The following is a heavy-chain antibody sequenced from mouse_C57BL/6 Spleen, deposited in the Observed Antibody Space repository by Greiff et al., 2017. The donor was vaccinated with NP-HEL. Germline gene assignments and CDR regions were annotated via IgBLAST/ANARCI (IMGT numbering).Heavy chain of an antibody. CDR1: GYTFTSYW. CDR2: LYPSDSET. V-gene: IGHV1-61*01. CDR3: ARLTAKATTRPFDY. Sequence: QVQLQQPGAELVRPGSSVKLSCKASGYTFTSYWMDWVKQRPGQGLEWIGNLYPSDSETHYNQKFKNKATLTVDKPSSTAYMQLSSLTSEDSAVYDCARLTAKATTRPFDYWGKGTTLTVS. D-gene: IGHD3-2*02. J-gene: IGHJ2*01.